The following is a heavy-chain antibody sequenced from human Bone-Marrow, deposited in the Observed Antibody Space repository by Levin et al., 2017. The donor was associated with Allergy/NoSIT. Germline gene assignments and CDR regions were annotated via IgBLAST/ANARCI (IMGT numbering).Heavy chain of an antibody. CDR3: AKRKLRYQLLWGPASRRRTSRKNWFDP. D-gene: IGHD2-2*01. CDR1: GFTFSSYA. V-gene: IGHV3-23*01. CDR2: ISGSGGST. Sequence: GESLKISCAASGFTFSSYAMSWVRQAPGKGLEWVSAISGSGGSTYYADSVKGRFTISRDNSKNTLYLQMNSLRAEDTAVYYCAKRKLRYQLLWGPASRRRTSRKNWFDPWGQGTLVTVSS. J-gene: IGHJ5*02.